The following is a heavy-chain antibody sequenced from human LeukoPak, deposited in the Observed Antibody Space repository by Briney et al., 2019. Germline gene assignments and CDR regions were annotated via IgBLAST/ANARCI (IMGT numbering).Heavy chain of an antibody. CDR1: EFTFSNYA. CDR2: VNNRDST. D-gene: IGHD1-1*01. CDR3: AKTRNGEWHSDLDH. Sequence: GGSLRLSCAASEFTFSNYAMSWVRQAPGKGLEWVSGVNNRDSTYYIDSVRGRFTIPRDISKNTLYLQMNGLRVEDAAVYYCAKTRNGEWHSDLDHWGQGTLVTVSS. V-gene: IGHV3-23*01. J-gene: IGHJ4*02.